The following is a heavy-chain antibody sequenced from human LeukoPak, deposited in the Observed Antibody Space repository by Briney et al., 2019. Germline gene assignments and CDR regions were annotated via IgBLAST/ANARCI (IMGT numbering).Heavy chain of an antibody. D-gene: IGHD5-12*01. CDR3: AREKETRSGYDYGSGFFDY. Sequence: GGSLRLSCAASGFTFSSYWMSWVRQAPGKGLEWVAFIRYDGSNKYYADSVKGRFTISRDNSKNTLYLQMNSLRAEDTAVYYCAREKETRSGYDYGSGFFDYWGQGTLVTVSS. CDR2: IRYDGSNK. J-gene: IGHJ4*02. V-gene: IGHV3-30*02. CDR1: GFTFSSYW.